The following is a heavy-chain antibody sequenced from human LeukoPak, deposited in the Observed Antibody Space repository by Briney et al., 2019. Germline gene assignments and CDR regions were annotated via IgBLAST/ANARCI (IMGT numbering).Heavy chain of an antibody. Sequence: GGSLRLSCVTSGFTFSNHAMHWVRQGPGKGLEWVAVISDDGTSKFYADSVKGRFTIFRDNSKNTLFLQINSLRPEDTAMYYCARVDDLDAFDIWGQGALVTVSS. CDR2: ISDDGTSK. J-gene: IGHJ3*02. CDR1: GFTFSNHA. CDR3: ARVDDLDAFDI. V-gene: IGHV3-30*04. D-gene: IGHD2-2*03.